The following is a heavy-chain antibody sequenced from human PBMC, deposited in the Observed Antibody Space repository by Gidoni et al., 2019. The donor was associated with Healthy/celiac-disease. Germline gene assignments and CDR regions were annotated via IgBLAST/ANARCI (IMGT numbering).Heavy chain of an antibody. CDR1: GGSFSGYY. Sequence: QVQLQQWGAGLLKPSETLSLTCAVYGGSFSGYYWSGIRQPPGKGLEWIGEINHSGSTNYNPSLKSRVTISVDTSKNQFSLKLSSVTAADTAVYYCARGEDSIAAAGTRWYFDLWGRGTLVTVSS. J-gene: IGHJ2*01. D-gene: IGHD6-13*01. CDR2: INHSGST. CDR3: ARGEDSIAAAGTRWYFDL. V-gene: IGHV4-34*01.